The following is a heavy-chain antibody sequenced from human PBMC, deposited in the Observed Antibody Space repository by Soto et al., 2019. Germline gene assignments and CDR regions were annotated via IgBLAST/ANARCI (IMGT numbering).Heavy chain of an antibody. CDR2: ISSSSSTI. Sequence: GGSLRLSCAASGFTFSSYSMNWVRQAPGKGLEWVSYISSSSSTIYYADSVKGRFTISRDNAKNSLYLQMNSLRAEDTAVYYCARDRGLETVTTGVWFDPWGQGTLVTVSS. D-gene: IGHD4-4*01. V-gene: IGHV3-48*01. CDR1: GFTFSSYS. CDR3: ARDRGLETVTTGVWFDP. J-gene: IGHJ5*02.